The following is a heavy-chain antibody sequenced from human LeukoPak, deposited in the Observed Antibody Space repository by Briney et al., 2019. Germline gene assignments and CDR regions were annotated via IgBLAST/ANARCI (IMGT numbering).Heavy chain of an antibody. V-gene: IGHV3-30-3*01. Sequence: GGSLRLSCAASGFTFSNYAMHWVRQAPGKGLEWVAVISYDGSNKYYADSVKGRFTISRDNSKNTLYLQMNSLRAEDTAVYYCARGPSGGTQDYWGQGTLVTVSS. CDR1: GFTFSNYA. D-gene: IGHD2-15*01. CDR3: ARGPSGGTQDY. CDR2: ISYDGSNK. J-gene: IGHJ4*02.